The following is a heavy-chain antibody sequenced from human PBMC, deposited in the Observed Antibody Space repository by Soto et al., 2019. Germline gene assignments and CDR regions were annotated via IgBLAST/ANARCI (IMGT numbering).Heavy chain of an antibody. D-gene: IGHD3-10*01. CDR1: GFTFSSYA. CDR3: AKGPWYYYGSGSYPQVFDY. V-gene: IGHV3-23*01. CDR2: ISGSGGST. J-gene: IGHJ4*02. Sequence: GGSLRLSCAASGFTFSSYAMSWVRQAPGKGLEWVSAISGSGGSTYYADSVKGRFTISRDNSKNTLYLQMNSLRAEDTAVYYCAKGPWYYYGSGSYPQVFDYWGQGTLVTVS.